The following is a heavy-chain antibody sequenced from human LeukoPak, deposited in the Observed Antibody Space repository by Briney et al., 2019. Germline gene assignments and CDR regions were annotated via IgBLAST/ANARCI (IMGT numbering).Heavy chain of an antibody. D-gene: IGHD3-10*01. V-gene: IGHV3-7*01. CDR1: GFTFNNYW. CDR3: ARGGFGVNWYFDL. Sequence: GGSLRLSCAASGFTFNNYWMSWVRQAPGKGLEWVANIKKDGSEKYYVDSVKGRFTISRDNAKNSVHLQMNSLRAEDTAVYYCARGGFGVNWYFDLWGRGTLVTVSS. CDR2: IKKDGSEK. J-gene: IGHJ2*01.